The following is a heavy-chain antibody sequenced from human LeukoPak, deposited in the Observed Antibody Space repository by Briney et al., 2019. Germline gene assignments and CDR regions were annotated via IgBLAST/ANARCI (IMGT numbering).Heavy chain of an antibody. CDR2: ISYDGSNK. Sequence: GGSLRLSCAASGFTFSSYAMHWVRQAPGKGLEWVAVISYDGSNKYYADSVKGRFTISRDNSKNTLYLQMNSLRAEDTAVYYCARDTSGSYSITYFDYWGHGALVTVSA. J-gene: IGHJ4*01. D-gene: IGHD3-10*01. V-gene: IGHV3-30*04. CDR3: ARDTSGSYSITYFDY. CDR1: GFTFSSYA.